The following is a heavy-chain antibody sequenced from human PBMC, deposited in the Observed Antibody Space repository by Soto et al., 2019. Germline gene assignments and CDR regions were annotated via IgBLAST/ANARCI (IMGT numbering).Heavy chain of an antibody. Sequence: SETLSLTCTVSGGSLSSGTYYWSWIRQPPGKGLEWIGYIYHSGSSQSNPSLKSRVTISIDTSKNQFSLELRSVTAADTAVYYCARDLSDPTVDYYFDSWGPGRPVTVSS. CDR2: IYHSGSS. CDR1: GGSLSSGTYY. V-gene: IGHV4-30-4*01. CDR3: ARDLSDPTVDYYFDS. D-gene: IGHD4-17*01. J-gene: IGHJ4*02.